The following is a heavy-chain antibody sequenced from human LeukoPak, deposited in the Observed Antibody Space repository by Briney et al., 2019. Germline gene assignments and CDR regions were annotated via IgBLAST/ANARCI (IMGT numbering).Heavy chain of an antibody. CDR1: GFTFGTYA. J-gene: IGHJ4*02. CDR2: ISGSGGST. V-gene: IGHV3-23*01. Sequence: GGSLRLSCAASGFTFGTYAMSWVRQAPGKGLEWISAISGSGGSTYYADSVKGRFTISRDNSKNTLYLQMNSLRAEDTAVYYCARGTGYYFDYWGQGTLVTVSS. D-gene: IGHD2-8*02. CDR3: ARGTGYYFDY.